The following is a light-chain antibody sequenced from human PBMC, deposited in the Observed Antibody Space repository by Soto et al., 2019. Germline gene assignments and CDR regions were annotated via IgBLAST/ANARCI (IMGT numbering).Light chain of an antibody. V-gene: IGKV3-20*01. CDR2: GAS. Sequence: EIVLTQSPGTLSLSPGERATLSCRASQSVSSSYLAWYQQKPGQAPRLLIYGASTRATGIPDRFSGSGSGTDFTLTISRLEPGDFAVYFCQQYSISPRTFGQGTKVVIK. CDR1: QSVSSSY. J-gene: IGKJ1*01. CDR3: QQYSISPRT.